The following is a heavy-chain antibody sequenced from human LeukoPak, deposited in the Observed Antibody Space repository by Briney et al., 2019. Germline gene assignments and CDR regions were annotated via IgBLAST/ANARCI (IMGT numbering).Heavy chain of an antibody. CDR2: IYYSGNT. D-gene: IGHD3/OR15-3a*01. J-gene: IGHJ4*02. V-gene: IGHV4-39*01. CDR1: GYSISSSNSY. CDR3: ARQTGSGLFIRP. Sequence: RASETLSLTCTVSGYSISSSNSYWGWIRQPPGKGLEWIGSIYYSGNTYYNASLKSQVSISIDTSKNQFSLRLTSVTAADTALYYCARQTGSGLFIRPGGQGTLVTVSS.